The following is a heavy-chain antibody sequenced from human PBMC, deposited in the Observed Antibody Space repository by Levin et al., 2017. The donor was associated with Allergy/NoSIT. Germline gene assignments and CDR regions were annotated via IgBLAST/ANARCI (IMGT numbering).Heavy chain of an antibody. CDR2: ISSNGGST. CDR1: GFTFNTYS. J-gene: IGHJ4*02. V-gene: IGHV3-64*01. D-gene: IGHD2-2*01. Sequence: GGSLRLSCAASGFTFNTYSMHWVRQAPGKGLEYVSAISSNGGSTYYANSVKGRFTVSRDNSKNTLYLQMGSLRAEDMAVYYCARGRYCTSTSCLEFDYWGQGTLVTVSS. CDR3: ARGRYCTSTSCLEFDY.